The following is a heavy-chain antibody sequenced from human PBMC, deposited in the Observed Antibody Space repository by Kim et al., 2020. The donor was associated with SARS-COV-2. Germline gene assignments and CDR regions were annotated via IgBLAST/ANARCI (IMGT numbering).Heavy chain of an antibody. V-gene: IGHV3-30*04. CDR3: ARAPYYYDSSGYLDY. D-gene: IGHD3-22*01. CDR2: ISYDGSNK. J-gene: IGHJ4*01. CDR1: GFTFSSYA. Sequence: GGSLRLSCAASGFTFSSYAMHWVRQAPGKGLEWVAVISYDGSNKYYADSVKGRFTISRDNSKNTLYLQMNSLRAEDTAVYYCARAPYYYDSSGYLDYWG.